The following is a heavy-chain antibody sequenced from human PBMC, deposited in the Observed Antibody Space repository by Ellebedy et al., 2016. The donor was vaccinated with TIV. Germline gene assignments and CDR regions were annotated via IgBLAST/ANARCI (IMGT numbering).Heavy chain of an antibody. J-gene: IGHJ3*01. Sequence: GESLKISCAASGFIFSDFYMTWIRQAPGKGLEWVSYISGGSSKIYYAESVKGRFTISRDNAKNSLFLQVSTLRAEDTAVYYCARDRGVAGPAAFDVWGQGTMVTVSS. CDR3: ARDRGVAGPAAFDV. CDR1: GFIFSDFY. CDR2: ISGGSSKI. D-gene: IGHD3-10*01. V-gene: IGHV3-11*01.